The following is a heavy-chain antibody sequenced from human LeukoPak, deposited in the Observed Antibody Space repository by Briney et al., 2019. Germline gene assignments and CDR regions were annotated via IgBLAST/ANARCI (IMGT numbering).Heavy chain of an antibody. J-gene: IGHJ4*02. CDR2: INPSGGST. V-gene: IGHV1-46*01. D-gene: IGHD3-3*01. Sequence: ASVKVSCKASGYTFTSYYMHWVRQAPGQGLEWMGIINPSGGSTSYAQKFQGRVTMTRDTSTSTVYMELSSLRSDDTAVYYCARPNFYPYYDFWSGYYDYWGQGTLVTVSS. CDR1: GYTFTSYY. CDR3: ARPNFYPYYDFWSGYYDY.